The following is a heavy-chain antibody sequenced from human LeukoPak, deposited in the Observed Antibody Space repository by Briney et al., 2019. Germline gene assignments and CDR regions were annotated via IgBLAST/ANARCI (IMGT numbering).Heavy chain of an antibody. D-gene: IGHD3-10*01. CDR1: GFTVSSNY. CDR3: ARDYYGSGNNWFDP. Sequence: PGGSLRLSCAASGFTVSSNYMSWVRQAPGKGLEWVSVIYSGGSTYYADSVKGRFTISRDNSKNTLYLQMNSLRAEDTAVYYCARDYYGSGNNWFDPWGQGTLVTVSS. J-gene: IGHJ5*02. V-gene: IGHV3-53*01. CDR2: IYSGGST.